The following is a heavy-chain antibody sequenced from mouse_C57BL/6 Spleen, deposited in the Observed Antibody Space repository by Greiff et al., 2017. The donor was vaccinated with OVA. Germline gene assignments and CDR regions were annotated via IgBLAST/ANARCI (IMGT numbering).Heavy chain of an antibody. CDR2: INPNNGGT. Sequence: VQLQQSGPELVKPGASVKISCKASGYTFTDYYMNWVKQSHGKSLEWIGDINPNNGGTSYNQKFKGKATLTVDKSSSTAYMELRSLTSEDSAVYYCARSTVYYFDYWGQGTTLTVSS. CDR1: GYTFTDYY. D-gene: IGHD4-1*02. CDR3: ARSTVYYFDY. V-gene: IGHV1-26*01. J-gene: IGHJ2*01.